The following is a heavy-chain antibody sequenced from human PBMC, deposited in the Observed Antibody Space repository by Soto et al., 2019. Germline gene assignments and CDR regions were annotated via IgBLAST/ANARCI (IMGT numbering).Heavy chain of an antibody. Sequence: SVKVSCKASGYTFTSYGISWVRQAPGQGLEWMGIINPSCGTTSYAQKFQGRVTITADESTSTAYMELSSLRSEDTAVYYCARGDIVATTVDYWGQGTLVTVSS. D-gene: IGHD5-12*01. J-gene: IGHJ4*02. CDR3: ARGDIVATTVDY. CDR1: GYTFTSYG. V-gene: IGHV1-69*13. CDR2: INPSCGTT.